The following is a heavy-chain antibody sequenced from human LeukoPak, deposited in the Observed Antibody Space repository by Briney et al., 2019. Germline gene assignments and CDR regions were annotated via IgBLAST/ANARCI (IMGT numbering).Heavy chain of an antibody. CDR1: GYIFTGYY. D-gene: IGHD3-22*01. CDR2: INPNSGGT. CDR3: ARGKKYYYDNSGNARGTNWFDP. J-gene: IGHJ5*02. Sequence: ASVKVSCKASGYIFTGYYMHSVRQAPGQGLEWMGRINPNSGGTNYAQKFQGRVTMTRDTSISTAYLDLSRLRSDDTAVYYCARGKKYYYDNSGNARGTNWFDPWGQGTLVTVSS. V-gene: IGHV1-2*06.